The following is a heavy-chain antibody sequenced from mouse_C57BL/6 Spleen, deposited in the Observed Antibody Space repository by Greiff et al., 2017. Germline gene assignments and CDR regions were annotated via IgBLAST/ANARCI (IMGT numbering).Heavy chain of an antibody. J-gene: IGHJ2*01. CDR1: GYTFTSYW. V-gene: IGHV1-64*01. Sequence: QVQLQQPGAELVKPGASVKLSCKASGYTFTSYWMHWVKQRPGQGLEWIGMIHPNSGSTNYNEKFKSKATLTVDKSSSTAYMPLSSLNSEDSSVYYCAKNSNYDYWGQGTTLTVSS. CDR2: IHPNSGST. D-gene: IGHD2-5*01. CDR3: AKNSNYDY.